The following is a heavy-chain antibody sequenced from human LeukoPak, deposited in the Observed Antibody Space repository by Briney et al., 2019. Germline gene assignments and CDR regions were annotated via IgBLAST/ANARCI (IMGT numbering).Heavy chain of an antibody. D-gene: IGHD2-15*01. Sequence: GGSLRLSCAASGFTFSGYEMNWVRQAPGKGLEWVSYISTSGSTIYYADSVKGRFTISRDNAKNSLYVQMNSQRAEDTAVYYCARDPSGSYFDYWGQGTLVTVSS. CDR2: ISTSGSTI. J-gene: IGHJ4*02. CDR1: GFTFSGYE. V-gene: IGHV3-48*03. CDR3: ARDPSGSYFDY.